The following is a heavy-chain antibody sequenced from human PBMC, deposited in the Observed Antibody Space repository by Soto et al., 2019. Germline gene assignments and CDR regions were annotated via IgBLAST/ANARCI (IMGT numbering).Heavy chain of an antibody. V-gene: IGHV3-30-3*01. Sequence: QVQLVESGGGVVQPGRSLRLSCAASGFTFSNYAMHWVRQAPGKGLEWVALISYDGTNKYYADSVKGRFTISRDNSKNTLYLQMHSLRAEDTAVYYCASTVTTLVVDYWGQGTRVTVSS. CDR3: ASTVTTLVVDY. CDR2: ISYDGTNK. CDR1: GFTFSNYA. J-gene: IGHJ4*02. D-gene: IGHD4-17*01.